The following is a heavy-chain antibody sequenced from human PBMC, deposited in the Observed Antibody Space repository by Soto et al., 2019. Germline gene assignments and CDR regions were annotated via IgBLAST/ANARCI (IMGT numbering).Heavy chain of an antibody. J-gene: IGHJ6*02. CDR3: ATHGLGELLHYYYYGMDV. CDR2: ISYDGSNK. Sequence: LRLSCAASGFTFSSYGMHWVHQAPGKGLEWVAVISYDGSNKYYADSVKGRFTISRDNSKNTLYLQMNSLRAEDTAVYYCATHGLGELLHYYYYGMDVWGQGTTVTVSS. CDR1: GFTFSSYG. V-gene: IGHV3-30*03. D-gene: IGHD3-10*01.